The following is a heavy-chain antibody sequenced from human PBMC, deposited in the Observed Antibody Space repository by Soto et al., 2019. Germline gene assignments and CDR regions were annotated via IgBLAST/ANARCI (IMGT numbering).Heavy chain of an antibody. CDR1: GFTFSSYA. D-gene: IGHD2-15*01. CDR3: AILPIPYYYYGMDV. V-gene: IGHV3-23*01. CDR2: ISGSGGST. J-gene: IGHJ6*02. Sequence: PGGSLRLSCAASGFTFSSYAMSWVRQAPGKGLEWVSAISGSGGSTYYADSVKGRFTISRDNSKNTLYLQMNSLRAEDTAVYYCAILPIPYYYYGMDVWGQGTTVTVSS.